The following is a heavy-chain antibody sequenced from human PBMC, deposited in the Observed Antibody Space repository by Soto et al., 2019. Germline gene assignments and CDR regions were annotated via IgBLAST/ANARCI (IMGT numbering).Heavy chain of an antibody. D-gene: IGHD5-18*01. CDR3: ARTHSGYSYGAFDF. CDR1: GYTFTNYG. CDR2: INAGNGNT. V-gene: IGHV1-3*01. Sequence: ASVKVSCKTSGYTFTNYGISWVRQAPGQRLEWMGWINAGNGNTRYSQNFQGRVTITRDTSASTDYMELSSLRSEDTAVYYCARTHSGYSYGAFDFWGQGTLVTVSS. J-gene: IGHJ4*02.